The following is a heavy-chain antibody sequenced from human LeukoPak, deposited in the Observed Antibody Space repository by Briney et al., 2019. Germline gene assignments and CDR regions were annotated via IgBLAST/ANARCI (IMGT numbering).Heavy chain of an antibody. J-gene: IGHJ6*03. CDR2: IYYSGST. V-gene: IGHV4-39*01. CDR3: ARLSRGGRPPMISLYYYMDV. Sequence: PSETLSLTCTVSGGSISSSTHYWAWIRQPPGKGLEWIGSIYYSGSTYYNPSLKSRVTISVDTSKNQFSLKLSSVTAADTAVYYCARLSRGGRPPMISLYYYMDVWGKGTTVIVSS. D-gene: IGHD3/OR15-3a*01. CDR1: GGSISSSTHY.